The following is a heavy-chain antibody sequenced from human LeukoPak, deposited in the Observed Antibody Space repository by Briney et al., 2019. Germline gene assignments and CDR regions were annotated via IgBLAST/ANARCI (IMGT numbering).Heavy chain of an antibody. V-gene: IGHV4-34*01. CDR1: GGSFSGYY. CDR2: INHSGST. CDR3: ARVPTMTFFDY. Sequence: PSETLSLTCAVYGGSFSGYYWSWIRQPPGKGLEWIGEINHSGSTYYNPSLKSRVTISVDTSKNQFSLKLSSVTAADTAVYYCARVPTMTFFDYWGQGTLVTVSS. J-gene: IGHJ4*02. D-gene: IGHD4-17*01.